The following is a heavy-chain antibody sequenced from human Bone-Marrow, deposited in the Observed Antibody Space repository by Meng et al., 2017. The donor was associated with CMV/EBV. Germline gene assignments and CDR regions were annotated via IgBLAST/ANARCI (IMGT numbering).Heavy chain of an antibody. CDR1: GGSISSSNW. CDR3: ARGEDWFGELNGMDV. D-gene: IGHD3-10*01. CDR2: IYYSGST. J-gene: IGHJ6*02. V-gene: IGHV4-4*02. Sequence: SEPLSLTCAVSGGSISSSNWWSWVRQPPGKGLEWIGSIYYSGSTYYNPSLKSRVTISVDTSKNQLSLKLSSVTAADTAVYYCARGEDWFGELNGMDVWGQGTTVTVSS.